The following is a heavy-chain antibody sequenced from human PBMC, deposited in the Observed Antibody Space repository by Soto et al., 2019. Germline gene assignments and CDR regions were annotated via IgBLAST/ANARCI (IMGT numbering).Heavy chain of an antibody. CDR2: ISGSGGST. J-gene: IGHJ6*02. D-gene: IGHD2-2*01. CDR1: GFTVSSYA. V-gene: IGHV3-23*01. Sequence: XGSLRLSFAASGFTVSSYAMSGVRQAPGKGLEWVSAISGSGGSTYYADSVKGRFTISRDNSKNTLYLQMNSLRAEDTAVYYCAKDSYCSSTSCFYYYGMDVWGQGTTVTVSS. CDR3: AKDSYCSSTSCFYYYGMDV.